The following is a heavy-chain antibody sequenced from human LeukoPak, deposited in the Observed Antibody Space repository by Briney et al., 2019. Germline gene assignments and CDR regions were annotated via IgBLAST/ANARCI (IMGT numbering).Heavy chain of an antibody. J-gene: IGHJ4*02. CDR1: GGSISSYY. CDR3: ASSLRFYGDYHFDY. V-gene: IGHV4-59*08. D-gene: IGHD4-17*01. Sequence: SETLSLTCTVSGGSISSYYWSWIRQPPGKGLEWIGYIYYSGSTNYNPSLKSRVTISVDTSKNQFSLKLSSVTAADMAVYYCASSLRFYGDYHFDYWAREPWSPSPQ. CDR2: IYYSGST.